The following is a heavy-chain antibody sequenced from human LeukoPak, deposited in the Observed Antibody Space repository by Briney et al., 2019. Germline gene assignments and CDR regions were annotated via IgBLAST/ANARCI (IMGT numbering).Heavy chain of an antibody. V-gene: IGHV4-38-2*02. Sequence: PSETLSLTCTVSGYSISSSYYWGWIRQPPGKGLEWIGSIYYSGSTYYNPSLKSRVTISVDTSKNQFSLKLSSVTAADTAVYYCARDSHGLGYWGKGTLVTVSS. CDR3: ARDSHGLGY. CDR2: IYYSGST. CDR1: GYSISSSYY. J-gene: IGHJ4*02. D-gene: IGHD6-19*01.